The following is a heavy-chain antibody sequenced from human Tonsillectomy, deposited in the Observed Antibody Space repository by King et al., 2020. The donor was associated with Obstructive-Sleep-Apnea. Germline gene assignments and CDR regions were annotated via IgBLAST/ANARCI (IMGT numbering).Heavy chain of an antibody. CDR1: GASISSYC. D-gene: IGHD1-26*01. J-gene: IGHJ3*02. CDR3: ARGTAIVGATSRAFDI. V-gene: IGHV4-4*07. Sequence: QLQESGPGLVKPSETLSLTCTVSGASISSYCWSWIRQSAGKGLEWIGRMYTSGSTNYNPSLKSRVTMSGDTSKNQSSLKLNSVTAADTAVYYCARGTAIVGATSRAFDIWGQGTKVTVSS. CDR2: MYTSGST.